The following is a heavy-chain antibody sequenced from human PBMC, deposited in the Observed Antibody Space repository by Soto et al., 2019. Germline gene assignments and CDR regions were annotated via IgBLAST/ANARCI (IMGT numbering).Heavy chain of an antibody. V-gene: IGHV3-33*01. J-gene: IGHJ6*03. CDR3: AREPQNYYYYYMDV. Sequence: QVQLVESGGGVVQPGRSLRLSCAASGFTFSSYGMHWVRQAPGKGLEWVAVIWYDGSNKYYADSVKGRFTISRDTSKNTLYLQMNSLRAEDTAVYYCAREPQNYYYYYMDVWGKGTTVTVSS. CDR1: GFTFSSYG. CDR2: IWYDGSNK.